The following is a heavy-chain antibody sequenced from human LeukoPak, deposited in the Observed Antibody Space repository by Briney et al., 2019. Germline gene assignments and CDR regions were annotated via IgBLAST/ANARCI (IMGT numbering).Heavy chain of an antibody. CDR2: IIPIFGTA. CDR1: GGTFSSYA. V-gene: IGHV1-69*05. J-gene: IGHJ4*02. D-gene: IGHD5-24*01. Sequence: ASVKVSCKXSGGTFSSYAISWVRQAPGQGLEWMGRIIPIFGTANYAQKFQGRVTITTDESTSTAYMELSSLRSEDTAVYYCAEEAGDGYNYKGYFDYWGQGTLVTVSS. CDR3: AEEAGDGYNYKGYFDY.